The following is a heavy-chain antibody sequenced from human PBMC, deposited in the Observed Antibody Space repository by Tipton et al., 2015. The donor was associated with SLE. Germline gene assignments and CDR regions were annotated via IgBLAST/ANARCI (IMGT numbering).Heavy chain of an antibody. J-gene: IGHJ4*02. Sequence: TLSLTCTVSGGSISSYYWSWFRQPAGKGLEWIGRIYTSGSTNYNPSLKSRVTMSVDTSKNQFSLKLSSVTAADTAVYYCARRYSSSWYERGLDYWGQGTLVTVSS. V-gene: IGHV4-4*07. CDR1: GGSISSYY. CDR2: IYTSGST. CDR3: ARRYSSSWYERGLDY. D-gene: IGHD6-13*01.